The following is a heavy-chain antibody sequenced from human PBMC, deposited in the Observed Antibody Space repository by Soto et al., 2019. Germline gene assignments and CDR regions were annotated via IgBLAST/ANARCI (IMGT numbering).Heavy chain of an antibody. Sequence: SLTCAVSCGSISSGGYSWSWIRQPPGKGLEWIGYIYHSGSTYYNPSLKSRVTISVDRSKNQFSLKLSSVTAADTAVYYCARDLAWNYGLGGMDVWGQGTTVTVSS. CDR2: IYHSGST. CDR1: CGSISSGGYS. V-gene: IGHV4-30-2*01. D-gene: IGHD1-7*01. J-gene: IGHJ6*02. CDR3: ARDLAWNYGLGGMDV.